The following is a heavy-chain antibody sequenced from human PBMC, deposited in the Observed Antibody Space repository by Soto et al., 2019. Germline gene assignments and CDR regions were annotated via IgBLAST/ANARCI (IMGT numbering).Heavy chain of an antibody. J-gene: IGHJ4*02. Sequence: GASVKVSCTASGYTFTSYGISWVRQAPGQGLEWMGWISAYNGNTNYAQKLQGRVTMTTDTSTSTAYMELRSLRSDDTAVYYCARDLRRGYSGYGALYYFDYWGQGTLVTVS. V-gene: IGHV1-18*01. D-gene: IGHD5-12*01. CDR3: ARDLRRGYSGYGALYYFDY. CDR2: ISAYNGNT. CDR1: GYTFTSYG.